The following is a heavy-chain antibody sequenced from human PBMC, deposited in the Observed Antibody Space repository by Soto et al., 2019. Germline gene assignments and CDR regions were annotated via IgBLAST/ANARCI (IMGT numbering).Heavy chain of an antibody. D-gene: IGHD3-3*01. CDR3: ARWWSGSRQGFDP. CDR2: IYYSGST. Sequence: QVQLQESGPGLVKPSQTLSLTCTVSGGSISSGDYYWSWIRQHPGKGLEWIGDIYYSGSTHYNPSHKFSVTSSVDTSKTHISLKLSSVTAAETAGYYLARWWSGSRQGFDPWGQGTLVTVSS. V-gene: IGHV4-31*03. CDR1: GGSISSGDYY. J-gene: IGHJ5*02.